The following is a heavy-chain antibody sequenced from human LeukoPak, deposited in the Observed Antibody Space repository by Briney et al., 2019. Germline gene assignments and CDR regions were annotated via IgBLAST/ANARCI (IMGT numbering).Heavy chain of an antibody. CDR1: GFTFSSYS. J-gene: IGHJ5*02. Sequence: GGSLRLSCAASGFTFSSYSMNWVRQAPGKGLEWVSSISSSSSYIYYADSVKGRFTISRDNAKNSLYLQMNSLRAEDTAVYYCARDQGYSSSPLDPWGQGTLVTVSS. CDR3: ARDQGYSSSPLDP. V-gene: IGHV3-21*01. CDR2: ISSSSSYI. D-gene: IGHD6-19*01.